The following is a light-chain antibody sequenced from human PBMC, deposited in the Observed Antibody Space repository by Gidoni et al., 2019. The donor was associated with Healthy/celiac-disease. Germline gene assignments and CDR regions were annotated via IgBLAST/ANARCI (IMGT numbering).Light chain of an antibody. CDR3: QQRSNWPPGYT. CDR2: DAS. CDR1: ESVSSY. V-gene: IGKV3-11*01. Sequence: EIVLTQSPATLSLSPGERATLSCRASESVSSYLAWYQQKPVQAPSLLIYDASNRATGIPARFSGSGSGTDFTLTISSLEPEDFAVYYCQQRSNWPPGYTFGQGTKLEIK. J-gene: IGKJ2*01.